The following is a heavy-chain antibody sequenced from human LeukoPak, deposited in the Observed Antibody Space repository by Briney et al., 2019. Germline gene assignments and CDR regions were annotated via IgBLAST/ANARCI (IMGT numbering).Heavy chain of an antibody. Sequence: GGSLRLSCVASGFDISYNHVGWVRQAPGKGLEWVSVIHTGGTTHYADSVKGRFTISKDNSNNTVYLQMNSVRVEDTAVYYCARVWFGYFFQWGQGALVTVSS. CDR2: IHTGGTT. J-gene: IGHJ4*02. CDR3: ARVWFGYFFQ. V-gene: IGHV3-53*01. D-gene: IGHD3-10*01. CDR1: GFDISYNH.